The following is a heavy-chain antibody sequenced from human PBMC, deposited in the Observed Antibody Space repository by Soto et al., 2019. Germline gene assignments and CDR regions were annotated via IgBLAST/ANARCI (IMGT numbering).Heavy chain of an antibody. J-gene: IGHJ4*02. CDR2: ISAYNGNT. D-gene: IGHD4-17*01. CDR1: GYTFTSYG. V-gene: IGHV1-18*01. Sequence: ASVKVSCKASGYTFTSYGISWVRQAPGQGLEWMGWISAYNGNTNYAQKLQGRVTMTTDTSTSTAYMGLRSLRSDDTAVYYCARDVNYGDYSPLDYWGQGTLVTVSS. CDR3: ARDVNYGDYSPLDY.